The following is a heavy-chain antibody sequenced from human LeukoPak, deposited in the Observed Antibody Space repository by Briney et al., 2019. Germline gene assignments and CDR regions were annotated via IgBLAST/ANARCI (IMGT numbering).Heavy chain of an antibody. J-gene: IGHJ4*02. CDR2: INPNSGGT. CDR1: GYTFAGYY. Sequence: ASVKVSCKASGYTFAGYYMHWVRQAPGQGLEWMGWINPNSGGTNYAQKFQGRVTMTRDTSITPAYMELSSLTSDDTAVYYCARPRVERYYDRSGSFDYWGQGTLVTVSS. D-gene: IGHD3-22*01. CDR3: ARPRVERYYDRSGSFDY. V-gene: IGHV1-2*02.